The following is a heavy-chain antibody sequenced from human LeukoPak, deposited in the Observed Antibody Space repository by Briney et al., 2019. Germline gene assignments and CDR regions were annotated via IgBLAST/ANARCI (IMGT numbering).Heavy chain of an antibody. J-gene: IGHJ4*02. V-gene: IGHV4-34*01. CDR2: INHSGST. Sequence: SETLSLTCAVYGGSFSGYYWSWIRQPPGKGLEWFGEINHSGSTNYNPSLKSRVTISVDTSKNQFSLKLSSVTAADTAVYYCARDGHAGTDYWGQGTLVTVSS. CDR3: ARDGHAGTDY. D-gene: IGHD6-13*01. CDR1: GGSFSGYY.